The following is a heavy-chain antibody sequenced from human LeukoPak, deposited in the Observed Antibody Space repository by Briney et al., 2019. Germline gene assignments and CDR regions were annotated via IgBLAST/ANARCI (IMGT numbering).Heavy chain of an antibody. Sequence: SETLSLTCTVSGGSISSYYWSWIRQPAGKGLEWIGRIYTSGSTNYNPSLKSRVTMSVDTSKNQFSLKLSSVTAADTVVYYSLGITAMGRWGYFDYWGQGTLVTVSS. CDR3: LGITAMGRWGYFDY. CDR1: GGSISSYY. V-gene: IGHV4-4*07. J-gene: IGHJ4*02. D-gene: IGHD5-18*01. CDR2: IYTSGST.